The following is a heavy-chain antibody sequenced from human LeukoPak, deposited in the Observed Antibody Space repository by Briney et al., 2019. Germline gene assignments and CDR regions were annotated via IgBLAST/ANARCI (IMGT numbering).Heavy chain of an antibody. D-gene: IGHD3-22*01. V-gene: IGHV3-11*01. CDR3: ARGSWPLRYYYDSSGYSY. Sequence: GGSLRLSCAASGFTFSDYYMSWIRQAPGKGLEWVSYISSSGSTIYYADSVKGRFTISRDNAKNSLYLQMNGLRAEDTAVYYCARGSWPLRYYYDSSGYSYWGQGTLVTVSS. CDR2: ISSSGSTI. J-gene: IGHJ4*02. CDR1: GFTFSDYY.